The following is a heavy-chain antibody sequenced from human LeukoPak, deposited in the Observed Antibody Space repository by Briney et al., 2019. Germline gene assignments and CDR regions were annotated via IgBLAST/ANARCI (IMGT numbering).Heavy chain of an antibody. CDR1: GGTFSSYA. Sequence: ASVKVSCKASGGTFSSYAISWVRQAPGQGLEWMGGITPIFGTANYAQKFQGRVTITADESTSTAYMELSGLRSEDTAVYYCARDRSSAGVADYWGQGTLVTVSS. J-gene: IGHJ4*02. CDR3: ARDRSSAGVADY. CDR2: ITPIFGTA. V-gene: IGHV1-69*13. D-gene: IGHD3-10*01.